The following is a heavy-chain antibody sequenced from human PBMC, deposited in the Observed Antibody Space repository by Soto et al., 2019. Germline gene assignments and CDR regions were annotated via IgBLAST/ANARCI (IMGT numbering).Heavy chain of an antibody. V-gene: IGHV5-10-1*01. Sequence: EVQLVQSGAEVKKPGESLRISCQASGYSFTIYWITWVRQMPGKGLEWMGRIDPSDSYTNYSPSFQGHVTISADKSISTAYRHWSSLKASDTAMYYCARRLAAAEGGFDYWGQGTLVTVSS. J-gene: IGHJ4*02. CDR1: GYSFTIYW. CDR3: ARRLAAAEGGFDY. D-gene: IGHD6-25*01. CDR2: IDPSDSYT.